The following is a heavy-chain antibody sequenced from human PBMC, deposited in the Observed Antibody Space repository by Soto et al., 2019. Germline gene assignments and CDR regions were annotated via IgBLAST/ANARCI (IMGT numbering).Heavy chain of an antibody. CDR1: GVSISDTSYY. V-gene: IGHV4-39*01. CDR2: IYFNGKT. Sequence: QLQLQESGPGLVKPSETLSLTCNVSGVSISDTSYYWGWIRQPPGKGLEWIGTIYFNGKTFYNPSLKSRLTLSVDTSKNQSSLRLTSVTAADTAVYYCARQGSYWGQGTLVAVSS. J-gene: IGHJ4*02. CDR3: ARQGSY.